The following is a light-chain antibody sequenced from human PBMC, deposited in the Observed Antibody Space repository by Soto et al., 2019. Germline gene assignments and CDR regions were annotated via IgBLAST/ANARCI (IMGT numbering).Light chain of an antibody. CDR2: DAS. J-gene: IGKJ2*03. CDR1: QSVSGY. V-gene: IGKV3-11*01. CDR3: QQRYSWYS. Sequence: PGDRATLSCRASQSVSGYLAWYQQKPGQAPRLLIYDASNRATGVPARFSGSGSGTDFTLTISSLEPEDFAVYYCQQRYSWYSFGQGTKLVI.